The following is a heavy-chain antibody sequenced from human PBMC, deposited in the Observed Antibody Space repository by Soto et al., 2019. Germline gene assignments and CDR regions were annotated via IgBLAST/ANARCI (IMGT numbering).Heavy chain of an antibody. CDR1: GFTVSSNY. Sequence: PGGSLRLSCAASGFTVSSNYMSWVRQAPGKGLEWVSVIYSGGSTYYADSVKGRFTISRDNSKNTLYLQMNSLRAEDTAVYYCAREAEYKTMITFGGLDACDIWGQGTMVTVSS. D-gene: IGHD3-16*01. CDR3: AREAEYKTMITFGGLDACDI. V-gene: IGHV3-53*01. J-gene: IGHJ3*02. CDR2: IYSGGST.